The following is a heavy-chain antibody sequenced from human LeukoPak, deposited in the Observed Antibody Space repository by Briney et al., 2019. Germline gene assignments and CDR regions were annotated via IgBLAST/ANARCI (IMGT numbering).Heavy chain of an antibody. CDR1: GYTFTSYG. CDR3: ARTTGITGTTPRDY. V-gene: IGHV1-18*01. D-gene: IGHD1-7*01. CDR2: ISAYNGNT. Sequence: GASVKVSCKASGYTFTSYGISWVRQAPGQGLEWMGWISAYNGNTSYAQKLQGRVTMTTDTSTSTAYMELRSLGSDDTAVYYCARTTGITGTTPRDYWGQGTLVTVSS. J-gene: IGHJ4*02.